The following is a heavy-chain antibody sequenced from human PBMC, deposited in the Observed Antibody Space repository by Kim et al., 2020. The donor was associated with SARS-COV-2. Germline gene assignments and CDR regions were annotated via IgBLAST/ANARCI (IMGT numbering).Heavy chain of an antibody. J-gene: IGHJ5*02. CDR3: ARGGDVVVAAAKTAVYNWFDP. D-gene: IGHD2-15*01. Sequence: GGSLRLSCAASGFTFSSYWMHWVRQAPGKGLVWVSRINSDGSSTNYADSVKGRFTISRDNAKNTLYLQMNSLRAEDTAVYYCARGGDVVVAAAKTAVYNWFDPWGQGTLVTVSS. V-gene: IGHV3-74*01. CDR2: INSDGSST. CDR1: GFTFSSYW.